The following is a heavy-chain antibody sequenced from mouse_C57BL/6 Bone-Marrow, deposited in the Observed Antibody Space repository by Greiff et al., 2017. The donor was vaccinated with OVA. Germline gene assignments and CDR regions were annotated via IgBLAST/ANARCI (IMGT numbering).Heavy chain of an antibody. CDR1: GYTFTSYW. V-gene: IGHV1-50*01. CDR3: AREGVLLLRPGFDY. J-gene: IGHJ2*01. D-gene: IGHD1-1*01. CDR2: IDPSDSYT. Sequence: VKLQQPGAELVKPGASVKLSCKASGYTFTSYWMQWVKQRPGQGLEWIGEIDPSDSYTNYNQKFKGKATLTVDTSSSTAYMQLSSLTSEDSAVYYCAREGVLLLRPGFDYWGQGTTLTVSS.